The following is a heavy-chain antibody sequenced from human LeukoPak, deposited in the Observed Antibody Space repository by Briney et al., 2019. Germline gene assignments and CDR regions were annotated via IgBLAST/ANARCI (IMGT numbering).Heavy chain of an antibody. D-gene: IGHD2-2*02. CDR1: GYTFTGYY. V-gene: IGHV1-2*02. J-gene: IGHJ6*02. Sequence: EASVKVSCKASGYTFTGYYMHWVRQAPGQGLEWMGWINPNSGGTNYAQKFQGRVTMTRDTSISTAYMELSRLRSDDTAVYYCAADWVPAAIGHYGMDVWGQGTTVTVSS. CDR3: AADWVPAAIGHYGMDV. CDR2: INPNSGGT.